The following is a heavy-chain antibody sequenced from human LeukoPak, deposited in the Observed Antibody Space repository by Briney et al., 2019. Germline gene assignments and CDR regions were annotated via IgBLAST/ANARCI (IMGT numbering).Heavy chain of an antibody. CDR1: GFTFSAYY. Sequence: GGSLRLSCAASGFTFSAYYMSWIRQAPGKGLEWVSYISSSGSSIYYADSVKGRFTISRDNAKNSLYPQMNSLRAEDTAVYYCARAHTSGWYGDFEYWGQGTLVTVSS. J-gene: IGHJ4*02. CDR2: ISSSGSSI. V-gene: IGHV3-11*01. CDR3: ARAHTSGWYGDFEY. D-gene: IGHD6-19*01.